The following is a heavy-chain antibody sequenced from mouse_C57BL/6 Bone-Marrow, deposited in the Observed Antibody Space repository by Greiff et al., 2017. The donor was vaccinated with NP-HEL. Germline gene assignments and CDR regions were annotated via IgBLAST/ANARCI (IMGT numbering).Heavy chain of an antibody. J-gene: IGHJ3*01. CDR2: IDPEDGGT. D-gene: IGHD1-1*01. Sequence: VQLQQSGAELVKPGASVKLSCTASGFNIKDYYMHWVKQRTEQGLEWIGRIDPEDGGTKYAPKFQGKATITADTSSNTAYMQLSSLTSEDTTFYYCARHYGGSPFAYWDQGTLVTVTA. CDR3: ARHYGGSPFAY. V-gene: IGHV14-2*01. CDR1: GFNIKDYY.